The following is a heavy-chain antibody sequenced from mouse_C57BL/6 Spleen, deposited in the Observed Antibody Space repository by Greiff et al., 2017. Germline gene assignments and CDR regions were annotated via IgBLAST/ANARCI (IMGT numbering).Heavy chain of an antibody. J-gene: IGHJ4*01. V-gene: IGHV1-80*01. Sequence: QVQLQQSGAELVKPGASVKISCKASGYAFSSYWMNWVKQRPGKGLEWIGQIYPGDGDTNYNGKFKGKATLTADKSSSPAYMQLSSLTSEGSAVYFCARDSYSKGDYAMDYWGQGTSVTVSS. CDR3: ARDSYSKGDYAMDY. CDR1: GYAFSSYW. CDR2: IYPGDGDT. D-gene: IGHD2-5*01.